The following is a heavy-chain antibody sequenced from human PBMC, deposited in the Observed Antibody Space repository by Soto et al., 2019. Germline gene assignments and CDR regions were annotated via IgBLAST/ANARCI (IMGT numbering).Heavy chain of an antibody. D-gene: IGHD4-17*01. CDR3: ALSTTVTNWFDP. CDR1: GFSLSTSGMC. V-gene: IGHV2-70*01. J-gene: IGHJ5*02. Sequence: SGPTLVNPTQTLTLTCTFSGFSLSTSGMCVSWIRQPPGKALEWPALIDWDDDKYYSTSLKTRLTISKDTSKNQVVLTMTNMDPVDTATYYCALSTTVTNWFDPWGQGTLVTVSS. CDR2: IDWDDDK.